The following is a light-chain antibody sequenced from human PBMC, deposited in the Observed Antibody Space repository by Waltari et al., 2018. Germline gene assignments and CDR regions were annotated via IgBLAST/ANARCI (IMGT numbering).Light chain of an antibody. V-gene: IGLV2-14*01. J-gene: IGLJ3*02. CDR3: SSYTSGGSFNWV. Sequence: QSALTQPASVSGSPGQSITISCTGTSSDVGGYNYVAWYQQHPGKVPKVMIYDVSERRSGVSNRFSGSKAGNTASLTISGLQADDEADYYCSSYTSGGSFNWVFGGGTKVTVL. CDR1: SSDVGGYNY. CDR2: DVS.